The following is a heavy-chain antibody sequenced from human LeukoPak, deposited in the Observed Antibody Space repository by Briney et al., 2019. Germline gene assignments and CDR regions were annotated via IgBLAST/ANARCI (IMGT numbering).Heavy chain of an antibody. D-gene: IGHD3/OR15-3a*01. CDR1: GFTFTNFG. V-gene: IGHV3-30*02. J-gene: IGHJ4*02. CDR3: AKDRDWAFDY. Sequence: GGSLRLTCAASGFTFTNFGMHWVRQAPGKGLEWVAFINYLGSPRFYADSVKGRFTVSRDDSMSTLYLQMNSLRPEDMAVYYCAKDRDWAFDYWGQGTLVTVSS. CDR2: INYLGSPR.